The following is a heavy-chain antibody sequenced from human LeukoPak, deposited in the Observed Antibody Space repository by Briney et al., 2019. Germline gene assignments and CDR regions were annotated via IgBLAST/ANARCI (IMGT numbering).Heavy chain of an antibody. J-gene: IGHJ4*02. D-gene: IGHD5-24*01. CDR1: GGSFSGYY. CDR2: INHSGST. CDR3: ARDNSRDGYNTPAFDY. V-gene: IGHV4-34*01. Sequence: SETLSLTCAVYGGSFSGYYWSWIRQPPGKGLEWIGEINHSGSTNYNPSLKSRVTISVDTSKNQFSLKLSSVTAADTAVYYCARDNSRDGYNTPAFDYWGQGTLVTVSS.